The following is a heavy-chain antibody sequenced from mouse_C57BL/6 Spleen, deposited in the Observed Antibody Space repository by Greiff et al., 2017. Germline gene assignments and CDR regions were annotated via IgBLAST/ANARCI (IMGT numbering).Heavy chain of an antibody. CDR1: GYTFTEYT. CDR3: ARHGIYYYGSSYKGYAMDY. D-gene: IGHD1-1*01. CDR2: FYPGSRSI. J-gene: IGHJ4*01. Sequence: QVQLQQSGAELVKPGASVKLSCKASGYTFTEYTIHWVKQRSGQGLEWIGWFYPGSRSIKYNEKFKDKATLTADKSYSTVYMELSRLTAEDSAVYFCARHGIYYYGSSYKGYAMDYWGQGTSVTVSS. V-gene: IGHV1-62-2*01.